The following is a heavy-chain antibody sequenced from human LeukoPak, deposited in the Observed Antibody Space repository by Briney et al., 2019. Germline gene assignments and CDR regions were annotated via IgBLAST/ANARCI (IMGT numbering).Heavy chain of an antibody. CDR1: GRSISSYY. CDR2: IYYNATT. Sequence: AETLSLTCTVSGRSISSYYWSWIRQPPGKGLEWIGHIYYNATTNYNPSLKSRVTISVDTSKNPCSLKLSPVTAANAAVYYCAGARVLFDPWGQGTLVTVSS. J-gene: IGHJ5*02. V-gene: IGHV4-59*01. CDR3: AGARVLFDP.